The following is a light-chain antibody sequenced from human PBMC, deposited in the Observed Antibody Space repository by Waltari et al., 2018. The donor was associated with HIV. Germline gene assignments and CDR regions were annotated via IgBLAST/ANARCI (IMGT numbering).Light chain of an antibody. J-gene: IGLJ1*01. V-gene: IGLV7-43*01. CDR2: STN. CDR1: IGAVTSGHY. CDR3: LLYYGGQGYV. Sequence: QTVVTQEPSLTVPPGGTVTLTCASSIGAVTSGHYHNWFQQKPGHAPRALIYSTNKKHSWTPARFSGSLLGGKAALTLSGVQPEDEAEYYCLLYYGGQGYVFGTGTKVTVL.